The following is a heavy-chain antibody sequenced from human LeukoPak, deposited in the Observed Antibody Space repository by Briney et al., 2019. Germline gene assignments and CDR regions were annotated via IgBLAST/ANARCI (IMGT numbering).Heavy chain of an antibody. V-gene: IGHV1-2*02. CDR3: ARVGGRDYYDSSGYYLGY. J-gene: IGHJ4*02. Sequence: ASVKVSCKASGYTFTGYYMHWVRQAPGQGLEWMGWINPNSGGTNYAQKFQGRVTMTRDTSISTAYMELSRLRSDDTAVYYCARVGGRDYYDSSGYYLGYWGQGTLVTVSS. CDR1: GYTFTGYY. CDR2: INPNSGGT. D-gene: IGHD3-22*01.